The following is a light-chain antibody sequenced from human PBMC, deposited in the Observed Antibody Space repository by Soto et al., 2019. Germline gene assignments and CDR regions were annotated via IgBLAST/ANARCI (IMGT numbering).Light chain of an antibody. CDR3: QQSYTSVQT. CDR1: QNIKTY. J-gene: IGKJ2*01. CDR2: GES. V-gene: IGKV1-39*01. Sequence: DIHMTQSPSSLSASVGERVTITCRPSQNIKTYLNWYQQKPGKAPQLLIYGESSLQSGVPSRFTGSGSGADFSLTINGLQPEDLATYYCQQSYTSVQTFGQGTKLEIK.